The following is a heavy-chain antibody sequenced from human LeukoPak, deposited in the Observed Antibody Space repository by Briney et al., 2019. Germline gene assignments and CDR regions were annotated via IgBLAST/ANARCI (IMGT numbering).Heavy chain of an antibody. D-gene: IGHD6-13*01. CDR3: ARDLPGYSSSWYKGNWFDP. CDR2: IYYSGST. J-gene: IGHJ5*02. CDR1: GGSISSSSYY. Sequence: SETLSLTCTVSGGSISSSSYYWGWIRQPPGKGLEWIGSIYYSGSTYYNPSLKSRVTISVDTSKNQFSLKLSSVTAADTAVYYCARDLPGYSSSWYKGNWFDPWGQGTLVTVSS. V-gene: IGHV4-39*07.